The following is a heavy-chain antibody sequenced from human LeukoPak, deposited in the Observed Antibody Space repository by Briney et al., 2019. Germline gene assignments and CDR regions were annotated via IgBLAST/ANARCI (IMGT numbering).Heavy chain of an antibody. Sequence: PGGSLRLSCAASGFTFSDYYMTWIRQAPGKGLEWISYISSGGRTMYYTDSVKGRFTISRDNAKNSLYLEMNSLRAEDTALYYCARGRDGYTLIDAFDIWGQGTMVTVSS. CDR1: GFTFSDYY. D-gene: IGHD5-24*01. CDR2: ISSGGRTM. CDR3: ARGRDGYTLIDAFDI. J-gene: IGHJ3*02. V-gene: IGHV3-11*04.